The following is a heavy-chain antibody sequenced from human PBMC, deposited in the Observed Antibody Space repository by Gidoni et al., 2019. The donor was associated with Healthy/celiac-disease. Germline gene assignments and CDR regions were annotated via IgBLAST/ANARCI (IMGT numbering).Heavy chain of an antibody. CDR1: GFTFDEYA. Sequence: EVQLVESGGGLVQPGRSLRLSCAASGFTFDEYAMHWVRQAPGKGLEWVSGISWNSGSIGYADSVKGRFTISRDNAKNSQYLQMNSRRAEDTALYYCAKDTAENYMDVWGKGTTVTVSS. CDR3: AKDTAENYMDV. V-gene: IGHV3-9*01. CDR2: ISWNSGSI. J-gene: IGHJ6*03.